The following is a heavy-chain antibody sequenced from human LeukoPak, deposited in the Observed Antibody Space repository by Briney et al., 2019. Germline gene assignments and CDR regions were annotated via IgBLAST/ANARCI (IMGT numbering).Heavy chain of an antibody. V-gene: IGHV3-7*01. CDR2: IKQDGSDK. J-gene: IGHJ4*02. Sequence: GGSLRLSCAASGFTFSSYWMSWVRQAPGKGLEWVANIKQDGSDKYYVDSVKGRFTISRDNAQNSLYLQMNSLRAEDTAVYYCARALTTGATHDYWGQGTLVTVSS. CDR1: GFTFSSYW. D-gene: IGHD4-17*01. CDR3: ARALTTGATHDY.